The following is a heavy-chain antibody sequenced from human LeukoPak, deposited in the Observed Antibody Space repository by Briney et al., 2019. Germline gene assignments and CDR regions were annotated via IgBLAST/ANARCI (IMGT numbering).Heavy chain of an antibody. CDR1: GFTFSSYG. J-gene: IGHJ4*02. CDR2: ISGSGGST. D-gene: IGHD3-22*01. Sequence: GGSLRLSCAASGFTFSSYGMSWVRQAPGKGLEWASAISGSGGSTYYADSVKGRFTISRDNSKNTLYLQMNSLRAEDTAVYYCAKSPSRRDYYDYCYFDYWGQGTLVTVSS. V-gene: IGHV3-23*01. CDR3: AKSPSRRDYYDYCYFDY.